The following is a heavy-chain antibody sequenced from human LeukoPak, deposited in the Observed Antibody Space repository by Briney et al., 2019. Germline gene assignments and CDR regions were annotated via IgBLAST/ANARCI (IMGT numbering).Heavy chain of an antibody. J-gene: IGHJ5*02. CDR2: INSDGSST. CDR3: AGEVYSSGWLIGRNWFDP. CDR1: GFTFSSYW. Sequence: GGSLRLSCAASGFTFSSYWMHWVRQAPGKGLVWVSHINSDGSSTSYADSVKGRFPISRDNAKNTLYLQMNSLRAEDTAVYYCAGEVYSSGWLIGRNWFDPWGKGPLVTFSS. D-gene: IGHD6-19*01. V-gene: IGHV3-74*01.